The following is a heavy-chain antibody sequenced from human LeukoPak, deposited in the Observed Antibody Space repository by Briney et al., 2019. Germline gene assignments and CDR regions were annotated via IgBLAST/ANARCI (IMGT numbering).Heavy chain of an antibody. Sequence: GGSLRLSCAASGFTFSSYSMNWVRQAPGKGLEWVSYISSSSSTIYYADSVKGRFTISRDNSKNTLSLQMNSLSAEDTAVYYCAKFERYYYDSSGYYSYWGQGTLVTVSS. V-gene: IGHV3-48*01. CDR3: AKFERYYYDSSGYYSY. CDR2: ISSSSSTI. CDR1: GFTFSSYS. D-gene: IGHD3-22*01. J-gene: IGHJ4*02.